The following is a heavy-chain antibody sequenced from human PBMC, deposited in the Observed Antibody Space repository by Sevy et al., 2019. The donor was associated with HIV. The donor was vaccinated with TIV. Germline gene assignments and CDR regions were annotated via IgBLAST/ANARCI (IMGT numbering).Heavy chain of an antibody. J-gene: IGHJ2*01. V-gene: IGHV4-39*02. D-gene: IGHD6-19*01. Sequence: SETLSLTCTVSGGSIRINSYYWGWVRQPPGKGLEWIGSIYNTGSTSYNPSLKSPVTISVDTSKNNFSLRLTSVTAADTDVYYCATPRGTDWYEGAGGYFDLWGRGTLVTVSS. CDR3: ATPRGTDWYEGAGGYFDL. CDR2: IYNTGST. CDR1: GGSIRINSYY.